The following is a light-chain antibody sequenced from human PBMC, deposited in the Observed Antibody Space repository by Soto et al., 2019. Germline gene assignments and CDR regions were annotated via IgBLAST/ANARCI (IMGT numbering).Light chain of an antibody. J-gene: IGKJ1*01. V-gene: IGKV3-20*01. Sequence: EIVLTQSPGTLSLSPGERATLSCRASQSVSSSYLAWYQQKPGQAPRLLIYGASSRATGIPDRFSGSGSGTDFTLTISGLEPEDFAVYYCQQYGSSPGWTFGQGTMVEIK. CDR2: GAS. CDR3: QQYGSSPGWT. CDR1: QSVSSSY.